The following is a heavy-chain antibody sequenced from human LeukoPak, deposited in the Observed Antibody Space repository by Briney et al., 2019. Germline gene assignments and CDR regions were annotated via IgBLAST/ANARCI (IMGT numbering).Heavy chain of an antibody. D-gene: IGHD6-19*01. CDR2: IKQDGSEK. J-gene: IGHJ6*02. Sequence: GGPLRLSCEASGFTFSSYWMSWVRQAPGKGLEGVANIKQDGSEKYYVDSVKGRFTISRDNAKNSLYLQMNSLRAEDTAVYYCARDLRLGDYYYYGMDVWGQGTTVTVSS. V-gene: IGHV3-7*01. CDR1: GFTFSSYW. CDR3: ARDLRLGDYYYYGMDV.